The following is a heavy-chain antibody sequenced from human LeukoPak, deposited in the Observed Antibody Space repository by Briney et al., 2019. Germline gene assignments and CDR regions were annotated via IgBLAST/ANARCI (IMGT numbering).Heavy chain of an antibody. CDR3: ARGLYYYDSSGYFDY. CDR1: GFTFSSYS. D-gene: IGHD3-22*01. V-gene: IGHV3-21*01. Sequence: GGSLRLSCAASGFTFSSYSMNWVRQAPGKGLEWVSSISSSSAYIYYADSVKGRFTISRGNAKNSLYLQMNSLRAEDTAVYYCARGLYYYDSSGYFDYWGQGTLVTVSS. J-gene: IGHJ4*02. CDR2: ISSSSAYI.